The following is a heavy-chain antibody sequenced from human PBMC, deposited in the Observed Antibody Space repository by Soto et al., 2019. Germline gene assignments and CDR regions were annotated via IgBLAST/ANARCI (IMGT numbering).Heavy chain of an antibody. CDR1: GFTFSSYA. J-gene: IGHJ4*02. Sequence: EVQLLESGGGLVQPGGSLRLSCAVSGFTFSSYAMSWVRQAPGKGLEWVSIISGGGGSTYYADSVRGRFIISRDNFRTSLSLQMSRLRAKDTAVYYCAKGRDYDDSYFDYWGQGTLVTVSS. D-gene: IGHD4-17*01. CDR2: ISGGGGST. CDR3: AKGRDYDDSYFDY. V-gene: IGHV3-23*01.